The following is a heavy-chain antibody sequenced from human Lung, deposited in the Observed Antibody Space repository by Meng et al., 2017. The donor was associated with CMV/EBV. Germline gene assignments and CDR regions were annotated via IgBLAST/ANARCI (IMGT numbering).Heavy chain of an antibody. CDR2: ISTDGSAK. CDR1: GFTFSSSV. J-gene: IGHJ4*02. D-gene: IGHD3-22*01. Sequence: GESXKISCVDTGFTFSSSVFHWVRQAPGRGLEWVAAISTDGSAKHYADSVKDRFTVSRDNSKNTLYLQMNSLRVEDTAVFYCAREGASSGHFGYFDYWGQGTRVTGYS. CDR3: AREGASSGHFGYFDY. V-gene: IGHV3-30*03.